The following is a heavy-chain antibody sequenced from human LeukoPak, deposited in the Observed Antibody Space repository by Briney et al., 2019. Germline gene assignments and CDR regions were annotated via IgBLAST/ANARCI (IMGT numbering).Heavy chain of an antibody. J-gene: IGHJ5*02. Sequence: ASVKVSCKASGGTFSSYAISWVRQAPGQGLEWMGGIIPIFGTANYAQKFQGRVTITADESTSTAYMELSSLRSEDTAVYYCARLGTGAAAGTFSWFDPWGQGTLVTVSS. CDR1: GGTFSSYA. D-gene: IGHD6-13*01. V-gene: IGHV1-69*13. CDR2: IIPIFGTA. CDR3: ARLGTGAAAGTFSWFDP.